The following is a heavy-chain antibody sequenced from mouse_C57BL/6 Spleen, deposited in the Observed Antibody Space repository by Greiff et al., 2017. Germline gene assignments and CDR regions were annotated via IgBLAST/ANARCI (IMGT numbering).Heavy chain of an antibody. J-gene: IGHJ2*01. V-gene: IGHV3-6*01. D-gene: IGHD2-3*01. CDR2: ISYDGSN. CDR1: GYSITSGYY. Sequence: EESGPGLVKPSQSLSLTCSVTGYSITSGYYWNWLRQFPGNKLEWMGYISYDGSNNYNPSLKNRISITRDTSKNQFFLMLNSVTTEDTATYYCAGWLLPHFDYWGQGTTLTVSS. CDR3: AGWLLPHFDY.